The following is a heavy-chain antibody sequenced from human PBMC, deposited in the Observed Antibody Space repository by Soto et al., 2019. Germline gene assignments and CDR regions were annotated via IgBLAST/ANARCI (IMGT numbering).Heavy chain of an antibody. J-gene: IGHJ6*02. CDR2: IYYSGST. Sequence: SLTCTVSGGSISSYYWSWIRQPPGKGLEWIGYIYYSGSTNYNPSLKSRVTISVDTSKNQISLKLSSVTAADTAVYYCARGWRYCSSTSCGSGYYYYGMDVWGQGTTVTVSS. V-gene: IGHV4-59*01. CDR3: ARGWRYCSSTSCGSGYYYYGMDV. CDR1: GGSISSYY. D-gene: IGHD2-2*01.